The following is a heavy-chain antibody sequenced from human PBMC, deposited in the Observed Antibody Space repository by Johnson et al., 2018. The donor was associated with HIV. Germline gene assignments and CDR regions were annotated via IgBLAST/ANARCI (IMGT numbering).Heavy chain of an antibody. D-gene: IGHD3-10*01. CDR2: IWYDGSNK. CDR3: AKSTQASILRESGPYGAFDI. CDR1: GFTFSSYA. Sequence: QVQLVESGGGVVQPGRSLRLSCAASGFTFSSYAMHWVRQAPGKGLEWVAVIWYDGSNKYYADSVQGRFTISRDNSKNTLYLQMDSLRPEDTALYYCAKSTQASILRESGPYGAFDIWGRGTMVTVSS. J-gene: IGHJ3*02. V-gene: IGHV3-30*04.